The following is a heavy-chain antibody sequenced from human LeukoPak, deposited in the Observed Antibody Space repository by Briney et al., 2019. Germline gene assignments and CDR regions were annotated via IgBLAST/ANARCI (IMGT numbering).Heavy chain of an antibody. CDR2: VYNSGST. V-gene: IGHV4-59*12. D-gene: IGHD1-7*01. Sequence: SETLSLTCTVSGDSMSRYFWSWIRQPPGKGLEWIGCVYNSGSTNYNPSLKSRVTISVDKSKNQFSLKLSSVTAADTAVYYCARWNWNWNYFDYWGQGTLVTVSS. CDR3: ARWNWNWNYFDY. CDR1: GDSMSRYF. J-gene: IGHJ4*02.